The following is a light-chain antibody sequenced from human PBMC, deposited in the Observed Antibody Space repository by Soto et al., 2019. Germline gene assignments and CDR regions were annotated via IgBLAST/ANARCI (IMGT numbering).Light chain of an antibody. CDR1: RIGNKN. CDR2: RDF. V-gene: IGLV3-9*01. J-gene: IGLJ2*01. CDR3: QVWDSTVV. Sequence: SYELTQPLSVSVALGQTARITCGGNRIGNKNVHWYQQKPGQAPVLVIYRDFNRPSGIPERFSGSNSENTATLTISRAQAGDEADYYCQVWDSTVVFGGGTKLTVL.